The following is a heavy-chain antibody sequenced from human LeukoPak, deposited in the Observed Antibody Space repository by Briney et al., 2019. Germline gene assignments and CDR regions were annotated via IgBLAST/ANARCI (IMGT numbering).Heavy chain of an antibody. CDR1: GFTFSSYW. CDR2: IKQDGSEK. V-gene: IGHV3-7*01. Sequence: PGGSLRLSCAASGFTFSSYWMSWVRQAPRKGLEWVANIKQDGSEKYYEDSVKDRFTISRDNAKNSLYLQMNSLRAEDTAVYYCARDLDSGYDFRVFDPWGQGTLVTVSS. CDR3: ARDLDSGYDFRVFDP. D-gene: IGHD5-12*01. J-gene: IGHJ5*02.